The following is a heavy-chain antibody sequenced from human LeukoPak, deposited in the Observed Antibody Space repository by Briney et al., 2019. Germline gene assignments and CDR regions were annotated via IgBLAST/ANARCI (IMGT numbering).Heavy chain of an antibody. D-gene: IGHD6-13*01. V-gene: IGHV5-51*01. CDR1: GYSFATYW. CDR2: IYPGDSDT. Sequence: GEPLKISCKGSGYSFATYWIGWVRKLPGKGLGWMGIIYPGDSDTRYSPSFQGQVTISADKSISTAYLQWSSLKASDTAMYYCAGRIAEGFDYWGQGTLVTVSS. J-gene: IGHJ4*02. CDR3: AGRIAEGFDY.